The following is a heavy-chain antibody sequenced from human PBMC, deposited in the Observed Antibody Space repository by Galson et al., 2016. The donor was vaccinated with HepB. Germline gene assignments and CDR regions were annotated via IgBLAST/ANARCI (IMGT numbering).Heavy chain of an antibody. CDR3: ASYPGYFPGN. CDR1: GFPFSQYN. V-gene: IGHV3-48*03. CDR2: ISSSGNTI. Sequence: SLRLSCAASGFPFSQYNMNWVRQAPGKGLEWVSYISSSGNTIYYADSVKGRFTISRDNAKNSLYLQMNSLRAEDTAVYYCASYPGYFPGNWGQETLVTVSS. J-gene: IGHJ4*02. D-gene: IGHD3-9*01.